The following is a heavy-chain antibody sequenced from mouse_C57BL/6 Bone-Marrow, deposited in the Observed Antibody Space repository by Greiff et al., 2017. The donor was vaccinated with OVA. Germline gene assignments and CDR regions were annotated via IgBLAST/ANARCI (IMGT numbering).Heavy chain of an antibody. CDR1: GYTFTSYW. Sequence: QVQLQQPGAELVKPGASVKLSCKASGYTFTSYWMHWVQQRPGQGLEWIGMIHPNSGSTNYNEKFKSKATLTVDKSSSTAYMQLSSLTSEDSAVYYCARGYYGSRRGPWFADWGQGTLVTVSA. J-gene: IGHJ3*01. D-gene: IGHD1-1*01. CDR3: ARGYYGSRRGPWFAD. CDR2: IHPNSGST. V-gene: IGHV1-64*01.